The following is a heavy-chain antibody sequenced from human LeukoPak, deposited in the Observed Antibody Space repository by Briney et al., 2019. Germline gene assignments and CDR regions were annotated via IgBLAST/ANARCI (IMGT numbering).Heavy chain of an antibody. CDR3: SSGYYLDAFDI. CDR2: INHSGGT. CDR1: GGSFSGHY. D-gene: IGHD3-22*01. Sequence: SETLSLTCAVYGGSFSGHYWSWIRQTPGKGLEWIGEINHSGGTNYSPSLYSRVAISLDTSKNQFSLRLSSVAAADTAVYYCSSGYYLDAFDIWGQGTMVTVSS. V-gene: IGHV4-34*01. J-gene: IGHJ3*02.